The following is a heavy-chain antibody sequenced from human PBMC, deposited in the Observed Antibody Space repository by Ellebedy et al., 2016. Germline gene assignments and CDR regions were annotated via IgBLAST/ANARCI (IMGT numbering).Heavy chain of an antibody. CDR1: GFTFSSYW. Sequence: GESLKISXAASGFTFSSYWMSWVRQAPGKGLEWVANIKQDGSEKYYVDSVKGRFTISRDNAKNSLYLQMNSLRAEDTAVYYCARTAMAQGLYYYYGMDVWGQGTTVTVSS. CDR3: ARTAMAQGLYYYYGMDV. V-gene: IGHV3-7*01. D-gene: IGHD5-18*01. CDR2: IKQDGSEK. J-gene: IGHJ6*02.